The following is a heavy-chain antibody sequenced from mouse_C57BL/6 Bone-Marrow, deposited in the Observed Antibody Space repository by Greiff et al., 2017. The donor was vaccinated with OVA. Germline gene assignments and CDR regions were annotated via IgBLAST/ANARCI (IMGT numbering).Heavy chain of an antibody. CDR1: GFTFSSYA. V-gene: IGHV5-4*03. CDR3: ARGDDDGAGIAY. CDR2: ISDGGSYT. J-gene: IGHJ3*01. D-gene: IGHD2-4*01. Sequence: EVKLVESGGGLVKPGGSLKLSCAASGFTFSSYAMSWVRQTPVKRLEWVATISDGGSYTYYPDNVKGRFTISRDNAKNTLYLQMSNLKSEDTAMYYCARGDDDGAGIAYWGQGTLVTVSA.